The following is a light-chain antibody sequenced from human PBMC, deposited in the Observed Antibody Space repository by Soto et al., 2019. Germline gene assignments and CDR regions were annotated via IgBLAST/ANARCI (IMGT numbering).Light chain of an antibody. V-gene: IGLV1-44*01. CDR3: AAWDDSLNGYV. CDR1: SSNIGSYT. CDR2: SNS. Sequence: QPVLIQPPSASGTPGQRVTVSCSGGSSNIGSYTVNWYQQLPGAAPKLLIYSNSQRPSGVPDRFSASKSGTSASLAISGLQSEDEAEYYCAAWDDSLNGYVFGPGTKVTGL. J-gene: IGLJ1*01.